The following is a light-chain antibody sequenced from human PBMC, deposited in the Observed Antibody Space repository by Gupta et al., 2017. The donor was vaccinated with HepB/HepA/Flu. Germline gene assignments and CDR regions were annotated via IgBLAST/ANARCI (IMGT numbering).Light chain of an antibody. V-gene: IGKV2-28*01. Sequence: DVVMTPSSLYLPVTPGEPASISCRSSQSRLHTNGNNYLEWYLQRPGQSPQLLIYLASKRASGVPDRFSGSGSGTDFTLKISRVEAEDVVVYYCMQSLQMRTFGQGTKVEIK. CDR3: MQSLQMRT. CDR2: LAS. J-gene: IGKJ1*01. CDR1: QSRLHTNGNNY.